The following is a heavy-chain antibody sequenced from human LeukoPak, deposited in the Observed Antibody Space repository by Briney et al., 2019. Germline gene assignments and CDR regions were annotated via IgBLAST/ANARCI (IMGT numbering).Heavy chain of an antibody. Sequence: PSETLSLTCTVSGGSISSYYWSWIRQPPGKGLEWIGYIYYSGSTNYNPSLKSRVTISVDTSKNQFSPKLSSVTAADTAVYYCAASYSSGWYGIMNFDYWGQGTLVTVSS. J-gene: IGHJ4*02. CDR3: AASYSSGWYGIMNFDY. D-gene: IGHD6-19*01. V-gene: IGHV4-59*08. CDR2: IYYSGST. CDR1: GGSISSYY.